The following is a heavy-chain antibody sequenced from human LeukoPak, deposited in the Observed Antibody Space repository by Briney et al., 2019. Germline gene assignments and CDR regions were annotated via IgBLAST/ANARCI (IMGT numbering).Heavy chain of an antibody. V-gene: IGHV4-39*07. CDR3: ARRRGSDYGSGSYPDY. CDR2: IYYSVTT. CDR1: GGSISSSDYY. J-gene: IGHJ4*02. Sequence: SETLSLTCTVSGGSISSSDYYWGWIRQPPGKGLEWIGSIYYSVTTYYNPSLKSRVTISVDTSKNQFSLKLSSVTAADTAVYYCARRRGSDYGSGSYPDYWGQGTLVTVSS. D-gene: IGHD3-10*01.